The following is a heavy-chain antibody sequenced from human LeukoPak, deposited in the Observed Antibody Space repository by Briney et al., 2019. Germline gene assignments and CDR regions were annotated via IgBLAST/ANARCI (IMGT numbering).Heavy chain of an antibody. CDR1: GFTFSSIA. V-gene: IGHV3-23*01. CDR2: ISGSGGGT. D-gene: IGHD1-26*01. CDR3: AKDLGRYRNNFFDS. J-gene: IGHJ4*02. Sequence: GGSLRLSCAATGFTFSSIAMSWVRQAPDKGLEWVSTISGSGGGTYYADSVKGRFTISRDDSKNTLYLQMNSLRADDTAVYYCAKDLGRYRNNFFDSWGEGNLVTVSS.